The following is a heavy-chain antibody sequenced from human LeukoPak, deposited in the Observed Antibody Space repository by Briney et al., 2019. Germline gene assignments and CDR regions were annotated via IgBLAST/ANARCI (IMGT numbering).Heavy chain of an antibody. CDR1: VYTFTSYY. D-gene: IGHD6-13*01. CDR2: FDPEDGET. Sequence: ASVKVSCKASVYTFTSYYMHWVRQAPGKGLEWMGGFDPEDGETIYAQKCQGRVTMTEDTSTDTAYMELSSLRSEDTAVYYCATVVISSRWYEDYWGQGTLVTVSS. V-gene: IGHV1-24*01. CDR3: ATVVISSRWYEDY. J-gene: IGHJ4*02.